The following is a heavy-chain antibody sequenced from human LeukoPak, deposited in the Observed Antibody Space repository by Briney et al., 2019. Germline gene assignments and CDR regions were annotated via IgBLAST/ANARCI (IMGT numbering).Heavy chain of an antibody. J-gene: IGHJ4*02. Sequence: GGSLRLSCAASGFTFSSYGMHWVRQAPGMGLEGVAVISYDGSNKYYADSVKGRFTISRDNSKNTLYLQMNSLRAEDTAVYYCAKGDMVRGVIDYWGQGTLVTVSS. V-gene: IGHV3-30*18. CDR3: AKGDMVRGVIDY. D-gene: IGHD3-10*01. CDR2: ISYDGSNK. CDR1: GFTFSSYG.